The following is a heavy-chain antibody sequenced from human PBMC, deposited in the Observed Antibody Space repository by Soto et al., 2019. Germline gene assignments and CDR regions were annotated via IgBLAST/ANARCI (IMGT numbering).Heavy chain of an antibody. CDR1: GGSISSGGYY. CDR2: IYYSGST. Sequence: PSETLPLTCTVSGGSISSGGYYWSWIRQHPGKGLEWIGYIYYSGSTYYNPSLKSRVTISVDTSKNQFSLKLSSVTAADTAVYYCARHFGGYFDWLLSRSGDYYYYMDVWGKGTTVTVAS. CDR3: ARHFGGYFDWLLSRSGDYYYYMDV. V-gene: IGHV4-31*03. D-gene: IGHD3-9*01. J-gene: IGHJ6*03.